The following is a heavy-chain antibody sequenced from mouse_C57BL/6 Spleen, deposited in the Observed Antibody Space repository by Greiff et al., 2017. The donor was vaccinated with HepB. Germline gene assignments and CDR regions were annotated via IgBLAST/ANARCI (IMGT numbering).Heavy chain of an antibody. V-gene: IGHV5-4*01. CDR2: ISDGGSYT. D-gene: IGHD2-1*01. J-gene: IGHJ2*01. CDR1: GFTFSSYA. Sequence: EVHLVESGGGLVKPGGSLKLSCAASGFTFSSYAMSWVRQTPEKRLEWVATISDGGSYTYYPDNVKGRFPISRDNAKNNLYLQMSHLKSEDTAMYYCARDQVGNPHYFDYWGQGTTLTVSS. CDR3: ARDQVGNPHYFDY.